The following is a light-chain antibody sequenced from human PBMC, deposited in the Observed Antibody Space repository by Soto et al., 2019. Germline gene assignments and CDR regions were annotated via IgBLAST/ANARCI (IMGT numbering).Light chain of an antibody. CDR3: QQYNSYPVT. J-gene: IGKJ2*01. CDR2: AAS. V-gene: IGKV1-8*01. CDR1: QGISSS. Sequence: ALRMTQSPSSFSASTGDRVTITCRASQGISSSLGWYQQKPGKAPKLLIYAASTLQSGVPSRFSGSGSGTDFTLTMSCLQSEDFATYYCQQYNSYPVTFGQGTKVEIK.